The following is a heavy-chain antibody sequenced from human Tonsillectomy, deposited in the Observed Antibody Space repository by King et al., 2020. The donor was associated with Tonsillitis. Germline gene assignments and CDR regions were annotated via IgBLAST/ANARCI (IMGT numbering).Heavy chain of an antibody. CDR3: ASSHSSSWNDDYYGMGV. CDR1: GFTFSSYS. D-gene: IGHD6-13*01. V-gene: IGHV3-21*01. Sequence: VQLVESGGGLVKPGGSLRLSCAASGFTFSSYSMNWVRQAPGKGLEWVSSISGSSTYTYYADSLKGRFTISRDNAKNSLYLQMNSLRAEDTAVYYCASSHSSSWNDDYYGMGVWGQGTTVTVSS. J-gene: IGHJ6*02. CDR2: ISGSSTYT.